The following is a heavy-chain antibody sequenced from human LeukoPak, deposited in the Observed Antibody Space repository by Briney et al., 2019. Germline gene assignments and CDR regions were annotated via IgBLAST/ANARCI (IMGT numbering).Heavy chain of an antibody. J-gene: IGHJ4*02. CDR1: GGSISSGGYY. CDR3: ARDSSSGLDY. V-gene: IGHV4-31*03. Sequence: PSETLSLTCTVSGGSISSGGYYWSWIRQHPGKGLEWIGYIYYSGSTYYNPSLKSRVTISVDTSKNQLSLKLSSVTAADTVVYYCARDSSSGLDYWGQGTLVTVSS. CDR2: IYYSGST. D-gene: IGHD6-13*01.